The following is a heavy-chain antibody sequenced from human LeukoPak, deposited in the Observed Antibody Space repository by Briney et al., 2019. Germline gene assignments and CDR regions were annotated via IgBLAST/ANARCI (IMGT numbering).Heavy chain of an antibody. CDR2: INSDGSST. CDR3: ARVWRGYDDFWSGYYFDY. Sequence: PGGSLRPSCAASGFTFSSYWMHWVRQAPGKGLVWVSRINSDGSSTSYADSVKGRFTISRDNAKNTLYLQMNSLRAEDTAVYYCARVWRGYDDFWSGYYFDYWGQGTLVTVSS. V-gene: IGHV3-74*01. D-gene: IGHD3-3*01. CDR1: GFTFSSYW. J-gene: IGHJ4*02.